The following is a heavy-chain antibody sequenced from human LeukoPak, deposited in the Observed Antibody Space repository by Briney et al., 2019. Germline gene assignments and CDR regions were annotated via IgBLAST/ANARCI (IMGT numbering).Heavy chain of an antibody. J-gene: IGHJ6*02. CDR1: GGSFSGYY. D-gene: IGHD1-1*01. CDR2: INHSGST. V-gene: IGHV4-34*01. CDR3: ATPGTYAYYYYGMDV. Sequence: PSETLSLTCAVYGGSFSGYYWSWIRQPPGKGLEWIGEINHSGSTNYNPSLKSRVTISVDTSKNQFSLKLSSVTAADTAVYYCATPGTYAYYYYGMDVWGQGTTVTVSS.